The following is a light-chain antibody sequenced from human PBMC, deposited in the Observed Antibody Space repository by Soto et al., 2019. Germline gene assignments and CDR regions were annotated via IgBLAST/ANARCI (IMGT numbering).Light chain of an antibody. CDR3: HQYGSSPAA. CDR1: QSVSSNY. V-gene: IGKV3-20*01. J-gene: IGKJ1*01. Sequence: EIVLTQSPGTLSLSPGERATLSCRASQSVSSNYLAWYQQKPGQAPRLLIFGASSRASGIPDRFSGSGSGTDFTLTIGRLEPEDFAVYYCHQYGSSPAAFGQGTKVEI. CDR2: GAS.